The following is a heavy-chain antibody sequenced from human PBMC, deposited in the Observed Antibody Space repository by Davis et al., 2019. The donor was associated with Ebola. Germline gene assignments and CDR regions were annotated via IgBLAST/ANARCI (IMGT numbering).Heavy chain of an antibody. J-gene: IGHJ5*02. CDR3: ARAGAAYCGGDCYSNNWFDP. Sequence: PGGSLRLSCAASGFTFSSYEMNWVRQAPGKGLEWVSYISSSGSTIYYADSVKGRFTISRDNAKNSLYLQMNSLRAEDTAVYYCARAGAAYCGGDCYSNNWFDPWGQGTLVTVSS. CDR1: GFTFSSYE. CDR2: ISSSGSTI. V-gene: IGHV3-48*03. D-gene: IGHD2-21*02.